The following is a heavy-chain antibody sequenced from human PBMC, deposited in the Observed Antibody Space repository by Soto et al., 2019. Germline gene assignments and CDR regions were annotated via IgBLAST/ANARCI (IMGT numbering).Heavy chain of an antibody. D-gene: IGHD6-19*01. CDR1: GCTFTSDS. Sequence: GGSLRLSCEASGCTFTSDSMTWVRQAPGKGLEWVSSISSHGRDIFYADSVKGRFTISRDNAKDSLHLQMNSLTGEDSAVYYCARGAALAGKLDLWGQGTLVTVSS. J-gene: IGHJ4*02. CDR3: ARGAALAGKLDL. V-gene: IGHV3-21*06. CDR2: ISSHGRDI.